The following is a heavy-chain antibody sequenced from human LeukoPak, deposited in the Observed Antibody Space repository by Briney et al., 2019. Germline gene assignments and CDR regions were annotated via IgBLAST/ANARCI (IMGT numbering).Heavy chain of an antibody. D-gene: IGHD2-2*02. CDR2: ISSSSSHI. CDR3: ANTILTGAL. J-gene: IGHJ4*02. CDR1: GIIFGDYG. Sequence: GGSLRLSCTTSGIIFGDYGMSWFRQAPGKGLEWVSSISSSSSHIYYADSVKGRFTISRDNAKNSLYLQMNSLRAEDTAVYYCANTILTGALWGQGTLVTVSS. V-gene: IGHV3-21*01.